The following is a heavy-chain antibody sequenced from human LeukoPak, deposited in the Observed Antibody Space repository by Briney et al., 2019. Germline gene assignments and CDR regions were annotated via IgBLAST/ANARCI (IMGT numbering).Heavy chain of an antibody. J-gene: IGHJ4*02. CDR3: ARESQPLPFDY. D-gene: IGHD6-25*01. V-gene: IGHV3-33*01. CDR2: IWYDGSKK. Sequence: GGSLRLSCAASGFTFSSYGMHWVRQAPGKGLEWVAVIWYDGSKKYYADSVKGRFTISRDNSKNTLYLQMNSLRAEDTAVYYCARESQPLPFDYWGQGTLVTVSS. CDR1: GFTFSSYG.